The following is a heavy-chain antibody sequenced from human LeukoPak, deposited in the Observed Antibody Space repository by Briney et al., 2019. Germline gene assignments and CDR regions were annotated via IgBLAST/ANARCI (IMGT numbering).Heavy chain of an antibody. Sequence: GGSLRLSCAASGFPFSNVWMSWVRQAPGKGLEWVGRIKSKIDGGTTDYAARVKGRFTITRDDSKNTLYLQMNSQNNEDTAVYYCTTAENNWNYRWIDYWGQGTLVTVSS. CDR3: TTAENNWNYRWIDY. CDR2: IKSKIDGGTT. V-gene: IGHV3-15*01. CDR1: GFPFSNVW. D-gene: IGHD1-7*01. J-gene: IGHJ4*02.